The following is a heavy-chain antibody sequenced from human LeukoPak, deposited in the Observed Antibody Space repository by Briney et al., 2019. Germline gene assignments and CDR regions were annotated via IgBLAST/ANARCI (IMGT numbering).Heavy chain of an antibody. Sequence: GGSLRLSCAASGFTFTNYGTSWVRQARGKGLEWVSGISGSGRRTYYADTVKGRFTISRDNSKSTLYLQMNSLRAGDTAIYYCAKDLGNCGGDCYYFDNWGQGTLVTVSA. V-gene: IGHV3-23*01. J-gene: IGHJ4*02. CDR2: ISGSGRRT. D-gene: IGHD2-21*02. CDR1: GFTFTNYG. CDR3: AKDLGNCGGDCYYFDN.